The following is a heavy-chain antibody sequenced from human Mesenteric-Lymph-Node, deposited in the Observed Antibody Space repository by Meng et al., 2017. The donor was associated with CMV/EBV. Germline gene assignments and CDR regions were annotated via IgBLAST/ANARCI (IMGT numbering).Heavy chain of an antibody. CDR2: ISSSGSTI. CDR3: AKDWKYYYDSSGYSGRGGYYYYGMDV. CDR1: GFTFSSYE. Sequence: GESLKISCAASGFTFSSYEMNWVRQAPGEGLEWVSYISSSGSTIYYADSVKGRFTISRDNAKNSLYLQMNSLRAEDTAVYYCAKDWKYYYDSSGYSGRGGYYYYGMDVWGQGTTVTVSS. J-gene: IGHJ6*02. V-gene: IGHV3-48*03. D-gene: IGHD3-22*01.